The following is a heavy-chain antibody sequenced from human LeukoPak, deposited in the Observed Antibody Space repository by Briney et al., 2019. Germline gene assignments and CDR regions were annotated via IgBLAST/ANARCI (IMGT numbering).Heavy chain of an antibody. J-gene: IGHJ4*02. CDR2: ISYDGSNK. CDR3: ARDAPYFDY. CDR1: GFTFSSYA. Sequence: PGRSLRLSCAASGFTFSSYAMHWVRQAPGKGLEWVAVISYDGSNKCYADSVKGRFTISRDNSKNTLYLQMNSLRAEDTAVYYCARDAPYFDYWGQGTLVTVSS. V-gene: IGHV3-30-3*01.